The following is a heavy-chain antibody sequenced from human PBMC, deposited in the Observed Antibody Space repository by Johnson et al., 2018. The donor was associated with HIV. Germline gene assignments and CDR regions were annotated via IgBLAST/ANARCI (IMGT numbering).Heavy chain of an antibody. V-gene: IGHV3-25*05. CDR1: QFTFSTYY. CDR2: VNPNGGST. Sequence: VQLVESGGGVVRPAWSPRLSCAASQFTFSTYYMNCVRQAPGSALELVGQVNPNGGSTYLIDSGKDRFNTSRENAKNTLHLQMNSLRAEDTAVYYCARVGAGYCSSTSCYTDDAFDIWGQGTMVTVSS. CDR3: ARVGAGYCSSTSCYTDDAFDI. J-gene: IGHJ3*02. D-gene: IGHD2-2*02.